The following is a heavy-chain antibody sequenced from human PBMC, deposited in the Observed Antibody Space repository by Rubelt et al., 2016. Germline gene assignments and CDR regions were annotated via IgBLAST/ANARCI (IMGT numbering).Heavy chain of an antibody. CDR2: ITSDGTNK. V-gene: IGHV3-30*04. J-gene: IGHJ4*02. Sequence: QVQLVESGGGVVQPGTSLRLSCAASGFMFSSNAMQWVRQAPGKGPEWVALITSDGTNKYYTESMKGRFSISRDNSKNTLDLQMNSLRAEDTALYYCARVADTSGYLDYWGQGTLVTVSS. D-gene: IGHD3-22*01. CDR1: GFMFSSNA. CDR3: ARVADTSGYLDY.